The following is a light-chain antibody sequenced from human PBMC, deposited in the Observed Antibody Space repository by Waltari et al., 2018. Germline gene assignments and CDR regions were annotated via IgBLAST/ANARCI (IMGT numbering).Light chain of an antibody. CDR2: GAS. V-gene: IGKV3-15*01. J-gene: IGKJ4*01. CDR1: HNIHDN. Sequence: EVLMTQSPATLSVSPGERVTPSCRASHNIHDNLAWYQQKPGQAPRLLIYGASTRATDIPARFRGSGSGTEFTLTINSLQSEDLGIYYCQQYNKWPPLTFGGGTKVEIK. CDR3: QQYNKWPPLT.